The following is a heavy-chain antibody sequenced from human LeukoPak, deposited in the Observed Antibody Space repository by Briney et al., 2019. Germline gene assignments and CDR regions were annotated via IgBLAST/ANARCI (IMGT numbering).Heavy chain of an antibody. J-gene: IGHJ4*02. CDR3: ARGRVAYSAYYFDY. CDR2: IYYTGNA. Sequence: SETLSLTCTVSGDSITNYFWSWIRQPPGKGLEWIGYIYYTGNANYKPSLKSRVTISVDTSTNQFSLRLRSVTAADTAVYYCARGRVAYSAYYFDYWGRGTLVTVSS. V-gene: IGHV4-59*01. CDR1: GDSITNYF. D-gene: IGHD2-15*01.